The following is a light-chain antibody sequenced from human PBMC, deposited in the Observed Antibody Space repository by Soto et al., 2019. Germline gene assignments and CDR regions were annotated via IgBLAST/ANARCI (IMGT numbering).Light chain of an antibody. Sequence: QSVLTQPASVSGSPGQSITISCTGTSSDVGGYNYVSWYQQHPGKAPKLMIYDVSNRPSGVSNRFSGSKSGNPASLPISGLQAEDEADYYCSSYTSSSTGVFGPGTKVTVL. CDR1: SSDVGGYNY. V-gene: IGLV2-14*01. CDR2: DVS. J-gene: IGLJ1*01. CDR3: SSYTSSSTGV.